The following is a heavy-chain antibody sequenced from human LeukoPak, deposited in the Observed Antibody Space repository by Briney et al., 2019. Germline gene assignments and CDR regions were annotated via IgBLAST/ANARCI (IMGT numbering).Heavy chain of an antibody. V-gene: IGHV4-34*01. D-gene: IGHD3-3*01. CDR1: GGSFSGYY. CDR3: ARVSYDFWSGYYRPVEYFQH. Sequence: SETLSLTCAVYGGSFSGYYWSWIRQPPGKGLEWIGEINHSGSTNYNPSLKSRVTISVDTSKNQFSLKLISVTAADTAVYYCARVSYDFWSGYYRPVEYFQHWGQGTLVTVSS. J-gene: IGHJ1*01. CDR2: INHSGST.